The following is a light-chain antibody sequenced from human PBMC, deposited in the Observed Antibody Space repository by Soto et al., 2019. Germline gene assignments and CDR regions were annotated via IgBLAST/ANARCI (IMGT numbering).Light chain of an antibody. J-gene: IGKJ2*01. CDR3: QQLNSYPYT. V-gene: IGKV1-9*01. CDR1: QGISSY. Sequence: DIQLTQSPSFLSASVGDRVTITCRASQGISSYLAWYQQKPGKAPKLLIYAASTLQSGVPSRFSGSGSGTEFTLTISSLQPEDFATHYCQQLNSYPYTFGQGTKLEIK. CDR2: AAS.